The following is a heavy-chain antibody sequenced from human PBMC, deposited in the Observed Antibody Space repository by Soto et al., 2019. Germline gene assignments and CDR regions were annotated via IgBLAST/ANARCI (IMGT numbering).Heavy chain of an antibody. J-gene: IGHJ3*02. D-gene: IGHD3-22*01. Sequence: QVHLVQSGLEVKKPGASVSVYCRSSCSTLTSYGISWVRQAPGQGFERMGWISVNNGNTQYAQKFKGRVSMTTDTFTATVYMVLRSLRSDETFVYYCARDRSYASSDHWVGDSALDSWGQGTMVTVSS. CDR3: ARDRSYASSDHWVGDSALDS. CDR1: CSTLTSYG. CDR2: ISVNNGNT. V-gene: IGHV1-18*01.